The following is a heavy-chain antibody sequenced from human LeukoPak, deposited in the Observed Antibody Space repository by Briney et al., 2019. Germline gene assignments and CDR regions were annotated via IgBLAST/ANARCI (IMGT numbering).Heavy chain of an antibody. D-gene: IGHD3-3*01. CDR2: ISRDGGRT. CDR1: GFTFVDYG. CDR3: VKDSNYDFWSGYYKGFDN. Sequence: PGGSLRLSCAASGFTSGFTFVDYGMNWVRQVPGKGLEWVSGISRDGGRTGYADSVQGRFTISRDNSRNSLHLQMNSLRVEDTAFYYCVKDSNYDFWSGYYKGFDNWGQGTLVTVSS. J-gene: IGHJ4*02. V-gene: IGHV3-20*04.